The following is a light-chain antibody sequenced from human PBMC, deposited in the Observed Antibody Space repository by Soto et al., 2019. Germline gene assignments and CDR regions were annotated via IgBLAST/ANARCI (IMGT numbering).Light chain of an antibody. V-gene: IGLV2-18*02. CDR3: NSFTTSSTYV. J-gene: IGLJ1*01. CDR2: EVN. Sequence: QSVLTQPPSVSAAPGQKVTISCSGSSSNIGGNSVSWYQQLPGTAPKLLIYEVNNRPSGVPDRFSGSKSGNTASLTISGLQAEDEADYYCNSFTTSSTYVFGTGTKVTVL. CDR1: SSNIGGNS.